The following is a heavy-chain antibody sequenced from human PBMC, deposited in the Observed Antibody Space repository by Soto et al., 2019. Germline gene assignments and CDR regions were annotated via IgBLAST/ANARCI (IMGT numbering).Heavy chain of an antibody. D-gene: IGHD6-13*01. CDR2: IKQDGSEK. Sequence: QPGXSLRLSGVASGFTFSSYWISWVRQAPGKGLEWVANIKQDGSEKYYVDSVKGRFTISRDNAKNSLYLQMNSLRAEDTAVYYCARDIWQQDDAFDIWGQGTMVTVSS. CDR1: GFTFSSYW. CDR3: ARDIWQQDDAFDI. J-gene: IGHJ3*02. V-gene: IGHV3-7*01.